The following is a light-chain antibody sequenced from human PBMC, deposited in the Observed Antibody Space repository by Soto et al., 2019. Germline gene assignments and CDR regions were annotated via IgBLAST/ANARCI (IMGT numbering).Light chain of an antibody. Sequence: QSALTQPPSASGSPGQSVTISCTGTSSDVGAYNFVSWYQQHPGKAPKLMIYEVTKRPSGVPDRFSGSKSGNTASLTVSGLQAEDEADYYCTSYAGSSMPVLFGGGTKPTVL. CDR3: TSYAGSSMPVL. CDR2: EVT. CDR1: SSDVGAYNF. V-gene: IGLV2-8*01. J-gene: IGLJ2*01.